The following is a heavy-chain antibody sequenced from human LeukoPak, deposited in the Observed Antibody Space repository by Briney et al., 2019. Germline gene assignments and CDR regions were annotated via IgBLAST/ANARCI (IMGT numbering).Heavy chain of an antibody. CDR1: GFTFSNYE. J-gene: IGHJ4*02. D-gene: IGHD2-2*01. CDR2: IKSKTDGGTT. Sequence: GGSLRLSCAASGFTFSNYELNWVRQAPGKGLEWVGRIKSKTDGGTTDYAAPVKGRFTISRDDSKNTLYLQMNSLKTEDTAVYYCTTYDSYCSSTSCYWVDYWGQGTLVTVSS. V-gene: IGHV3-15*01. CDR3: TTYDSYCSSTSCYWVDY.